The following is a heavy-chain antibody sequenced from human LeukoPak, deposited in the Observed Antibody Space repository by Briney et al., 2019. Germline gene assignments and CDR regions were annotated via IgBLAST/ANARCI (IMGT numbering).Heavy chain of an antibody. Sequence: SETLSLTCAVYGGSFSGYYWSWIRQPPGKGLEWIGEINHSGNTRYNPSLKSRVSMSADTSKNQFSLKVRSVTAADTAVYYCAREREETDFDYWGQGTLVTVSS. CDR3: AREREETDFDY. CDR2: INHSGNT. CDR1: GGSFSGYY. D-gene: IGHD2-21*02. V-gene: IGHV4-34*01. J-gene: IGHJ4*02.